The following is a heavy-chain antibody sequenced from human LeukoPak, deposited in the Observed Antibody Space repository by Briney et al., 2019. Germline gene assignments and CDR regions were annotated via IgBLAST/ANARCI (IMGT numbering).Heavy chain of an antibody. CDR2: ISAYNGNT. J-gene: IGHJ6*02. Sequence: GASVKVSCKASGYTFTSYGISWVRQAPGQGLEWMGWISAYNGNTNYAQKLQGRVTMTTDTSTSTAYMELRSLRSDDTAVYYCARDSHCSGGSCYYYYGMDVWGQGTTATVSS. CDR3: ARDSHCSGGSCYYYYGMDV. CDR1: GYTFTSYG. V-gene: IGHV1-18*01. D-gene: IGHD2-15*01.